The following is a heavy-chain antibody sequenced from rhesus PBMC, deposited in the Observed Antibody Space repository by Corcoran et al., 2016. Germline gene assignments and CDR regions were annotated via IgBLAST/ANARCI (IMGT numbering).Heavy chain of an antibody. CDR3: ARAEYGLDS. Sequence: QVQLQESGPGLVKPSETLSLTCAVSGGSLSDDYYWSWIRQPPGKGLEWIGRISGSGGSTDYNPSLKSRVTIATDTAKNQFSLKLTSVTAADTAVYYCARAEYGLDSWGQGVVVTVSS. V-gene: IGHV4-173*01. CDR2: ISGSGGST. J-gene: IGHJ6*01. CDR1: GGSLSDDYY.